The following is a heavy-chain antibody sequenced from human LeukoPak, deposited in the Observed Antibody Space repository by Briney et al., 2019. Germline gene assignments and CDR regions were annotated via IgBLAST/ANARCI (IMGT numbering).Heavy chain of an antibody. CDR2: INSDGSST. CDR3: ALDEGRAVANY. D-gene: IGHD6-19*01. Sequence: PGGSLRLSCAASGFTFSSYWMHWVRQAPGKGLVWVSRINSDGSSTTYADSVEGRFTISRDNAKNTLYLQMNSLRAEDTAVYYCALDEGRAVANYWGQGTLATVSS. CDR1: GFTFSSYW. V-gene: IGHV3-74*01. J-gene: IGHJ4*02.